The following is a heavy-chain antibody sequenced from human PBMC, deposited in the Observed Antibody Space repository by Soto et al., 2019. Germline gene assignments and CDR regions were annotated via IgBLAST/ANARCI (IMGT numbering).Heavy chain of an antibody. D-gene: IGHD1-7*01. J-gene: IGHJ6*02. CDR1: GFTFSSYA. V-gene: IGHV3-23*01. Sequence: GGSLRLSCAASGFTFSSYAMSWVRQAPGKGLEWVSAISGSGGSTYYADSVKGRFTISRDNSKNTLYLQMNSLRAEDTAVYYCAKSYNWNYGPYYYGMDVWGQGTTVTVSS. CDR2: ISGSGGST. CDR3: AKSYNWNYGPYYYGMDV.